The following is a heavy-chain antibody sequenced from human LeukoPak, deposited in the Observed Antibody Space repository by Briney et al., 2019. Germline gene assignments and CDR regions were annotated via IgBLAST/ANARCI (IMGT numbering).Heavy chain of an antibody. CDR3: AKDPSSSGWASTTDY. J-gene: IGHJ4*02. Sequence: QPGGSLRLSCAASGFTFTDYAMSWVRQVPGKGLEWVSTISSSGHSTYYTDSVKGRFTVSRDNSENTVFLQMNSLRAEDTAIYNCAKDPSSSGWASTTDYWGQGTLVTVSS. D-gene: IGHD6-19*01. CDR2: ISSSGHST. CDR1: GFTFTDYA. V-gene: IGHV3-23*01.